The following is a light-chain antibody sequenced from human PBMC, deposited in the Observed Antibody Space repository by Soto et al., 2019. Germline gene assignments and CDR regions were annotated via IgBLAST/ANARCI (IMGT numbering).Light chain of an antibody. V-gene: IGKV3-15*01. CDR1: QNIYSN. CDR3: LQYHNLWA. J-gene: IGKJ1*01. Sequence: IVMTQSPATLSVSPGERVTLSCRASQNIYSNIAWYQQRPGQAPRLLIYRASTRATGVPARFSGSGSGTDFTLTISSLHSEDFTVYSCLQYHNLWAFGKGTKVDIK. CDR2: RAS.